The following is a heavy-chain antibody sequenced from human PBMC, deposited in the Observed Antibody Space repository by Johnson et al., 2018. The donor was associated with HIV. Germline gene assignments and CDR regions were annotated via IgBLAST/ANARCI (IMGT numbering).Heavy chain of an antibody. CDR2: ISGSGGST. CDR1: GFTFSSYA. J-gene: IGHJ3*02. V-gene: IGHV3-23*04. CDR3: AKGRSPRIQLRTWAFDI. Sequence: VQLVESGGGVVRPGGSLRLSCAASGFTFSSYAMSWVRQAPGKGLEWVSAISGSGGSTYYADSVKGRFTISRDNSKNTLYLQMNSLRAEDTAVYYCAKGRSPRIQLRTWAFDIWGQGTMVIVSS. D-gene: IGHD5-18*01.